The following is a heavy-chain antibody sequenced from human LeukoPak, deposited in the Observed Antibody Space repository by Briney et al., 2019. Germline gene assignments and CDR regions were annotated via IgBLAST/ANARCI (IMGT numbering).Heavy chain of an antibody. J-gene: IGHJ6*02. D-gene: IGHD2-2*01. Sequence: ASVKVSCKASGGTLSSYAISWVRQAPGQGLEWMGGIIPIFGTANYAQKFQGRVTITADESTSTAYVELSSPRSEDTAVFYCARVSLSRNYYYYYGMDVWGQGTTVTVSS. CDR1: GGTLSSYA. CDR2: IIPIFGTA. CDR3: ARVSLSRNYYYYYGMDV. V-gene: IGHV1-69*13.